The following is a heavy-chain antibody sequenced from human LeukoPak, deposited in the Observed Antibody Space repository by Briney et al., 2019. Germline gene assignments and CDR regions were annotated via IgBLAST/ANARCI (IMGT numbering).Heavy chain of an antibody. V-gene: IGHV4-38-2*02. CDR2: IYHSGST. D-gene: IGHD3-22*01. CDR3: ARDEGYSGDYYYYYIDI. J-gene: IGHJ6*03. Sequence: SETLSLTCSVSGYSISRGYYWGWIRQPPGKGLEWIGTIYHSGSTYYNPSLKSRVTISVDTSKNQFSLRLSSVTAADTAVYYCARDEGYSGDYYYYYIDIWGKGTTVTISS. CDR1: GYSISRGYY.